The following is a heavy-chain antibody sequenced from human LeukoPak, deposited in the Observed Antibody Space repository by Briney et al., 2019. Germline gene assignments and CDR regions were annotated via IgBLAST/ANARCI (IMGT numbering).Heavy chain of an antibody. V-gene: IGHV1-24*01. J-gene: IGHJ4*02. Sequence: ASVTVSCKVSGNSLSKLSIQWVRQAPGKGLECMGGFDPEEAKMVYAQNFQGRVTMTEDTSTQTAYMELSGLTSDDTAVYYCTTRSGDFWSGFVNWGQGTLVTVSS. CDR1: GNSLSKLS. CDR2: FDPEEAKM. CDR3: TTRSGDFWSGFVN. D-gene: IGHD3-3*01.